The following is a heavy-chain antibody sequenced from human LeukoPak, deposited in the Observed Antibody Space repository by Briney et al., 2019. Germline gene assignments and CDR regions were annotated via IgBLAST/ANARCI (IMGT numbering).Heavy chain of an antibody. CDR2: IYSGGST. Sequence: PGGSLRLSCAASGFTVSSNYMSWVRQAPGKGLEWVSVIYSGGSTYYADSVKGRFTISRDNSKNTLYLQMNSLRAEDTAVYYCAREIEGKGYYGEDPWSWGQGTLVTVSS. D-gene: IGHD4-17*01. CDR3: AREIEGKGYYGEDPWS. V-gene: IGHV3-53*01. CDR1: GFTVSSNY. J-gene: IGHJ4*02.